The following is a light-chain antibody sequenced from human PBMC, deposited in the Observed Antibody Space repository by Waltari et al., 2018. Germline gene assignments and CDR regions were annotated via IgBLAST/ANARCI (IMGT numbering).Light chain of an antibody. CDR2: GAC. V-gene: IGKV3-15*01. Sequence: EVVMTQSPATLSVSPGEGGTVPGKASQNIEANLAGYQQKPGQRPRLLIYGACTRATGVPARVSCSGSGTEFTLTISSLQSEDCAVFYCQQYNRWPPLTFGGGTKVEIK. J-gene: IGKJ4*01. CDR1: QNIEAN. CDR3: QQYNRWPPLT.